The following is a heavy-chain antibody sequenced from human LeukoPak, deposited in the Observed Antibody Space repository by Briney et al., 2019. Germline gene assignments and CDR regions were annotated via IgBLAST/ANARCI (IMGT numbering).Heavy chain of an antibody. CDR1: RFTFSNYW. J-gene: IGHJ4*02. Sequence: GGSLRLSCVACRFTFSNYWMSWVRQAPGKGLEWVANINQDGSKKRYADSVKGRFTISRDNAKGSLYLQLNSLRAQDTAVYYCAKWGPYCVGDYCPALDSWGPGTLVTVSS. D-gene: IGHD2-21*02. CDR3: AKWGPYCVGDYCPALDS. CDR2: INQDGSKK. V-gene: IGHV3-7*01.